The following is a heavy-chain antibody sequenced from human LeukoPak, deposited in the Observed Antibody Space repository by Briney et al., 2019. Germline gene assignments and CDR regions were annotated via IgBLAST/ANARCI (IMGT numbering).Heavy chain of an antibody. V-gene: IGHV3-73*01. CDR2: IRSKTNSYAT. D-gene: IGHD6-6*01. J-gene: IGHJ4*02. CDR3: TRRSWDSSSDY. CDR1: GFTFSGSA. Sequence: QPGGSLKLSCAASGFTFSGSAMHWVRQTSGKGLEWVGRIRSKTNSYATAYAASVKGRFTISRDDSKNTAYLQMNSLKTEDTAVYYCTRRSWDSSSDYWGQGTLVTVS.